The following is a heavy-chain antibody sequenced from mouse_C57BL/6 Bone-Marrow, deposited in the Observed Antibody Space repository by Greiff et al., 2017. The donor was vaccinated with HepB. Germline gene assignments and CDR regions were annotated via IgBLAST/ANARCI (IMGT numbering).Heavy chain of an antibody. D-gene: IGHD3-2*02. CDR3: ARGGLRLHYYAMDY. J-gene: IGHJ4*01. CDR2: IYPRSGNT. Sequence: VQVVESGAELARPGASVKLSCKASGYTFTSYGISWVKQRTGQGLEWIGEIYPRSGNTYYNEKFKGKATLTADKSSSTAYMELRSLTSEDSAVYFCARGGLRLHYYAMDYWGQGTSVTVSS. CDR1: GYTFTSYG. V-gene: IGHV1-81*01.